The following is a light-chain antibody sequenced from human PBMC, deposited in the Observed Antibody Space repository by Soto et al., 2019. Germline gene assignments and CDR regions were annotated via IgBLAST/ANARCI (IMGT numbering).Light chain of an antibody. CDR3: CSYAGSYTFV. V-gene: IGLV2-11*01. Sequence: QSVLTQPRSVSESPGQSVTISCTGTSSDVGGYNYVSWYQQHPGKAPKLMIYDVSKRPSGVPGRFSGSKSGNTASLTISGLQAEDEADYYCCSYAGSYTFVFGTGTKVTVL. J-gene: IGLJ1*01. CDR2: DVS. CDR1: SSDVGGYNY.